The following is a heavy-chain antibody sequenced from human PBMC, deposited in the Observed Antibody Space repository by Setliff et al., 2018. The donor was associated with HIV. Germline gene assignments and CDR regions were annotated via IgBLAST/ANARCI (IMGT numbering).Heavy chain of an antibody. V-gene: IGHV2-26*01. CDR2: IDWNDDE. D-gene: IGHD6-19*01. CDR3: ARTGAVAGRNPSLLLGYFDY. CDR1: GFSLGNAKMG. J-gene: IGHJ4*02. Sequence: SGPTLVNPTETLTLTCTVSGFSLGNAKMGVSWIRQSPGKALEWLAHIDWNDDESYSTSLKTRLTISKDTSKNRVVLTMTNMDPVDTATYYCARTGAVAGRNPSLLLGYFDYWGQGALVTVSS.